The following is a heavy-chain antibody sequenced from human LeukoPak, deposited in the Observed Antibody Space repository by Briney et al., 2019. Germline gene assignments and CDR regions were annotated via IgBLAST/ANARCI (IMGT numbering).Heavy chain of an antibody. J-gene: IGHJ4*02. Sequence: SETLSLTCTVSGFSISSGHYWGWVRQPPGAGLGWIGSVYQSGTTYYNPSPKSRVTTSVDMSKNQFSLRLRPVTAADTAVYYCARIFIRNGYSSYFDCWGQGALVTVSS. V-gene: IGHV4-38-2*02. CDR2: VYQSGTT. CDR1: GFSISSGHY. D-gene: IGHD5-18*01. CDR3: ARIFIRNGYSSYFDC.